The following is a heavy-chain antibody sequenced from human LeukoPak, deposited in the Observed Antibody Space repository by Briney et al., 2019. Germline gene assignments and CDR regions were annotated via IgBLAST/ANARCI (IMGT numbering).Heavy chain of an antibody. V-gene: IGHV3-23*01. Sequence: GGSLRLSCAASGFTFSSYAMSRVRQAPGKGLEWVSAISGSGGSTYYADSVKGRFTISRDNSKNTLYLQMNSLRAEDTAVYYCAKGDRYGDYYFDYWGQGTLVTVSS. CDR2: ISGSGGST. D-gene: IGHD4-17*01. J-gene: IGHJ4*02. CDR3: AKGDRYGDYYFDY. CDR1: GFTFSSYA.